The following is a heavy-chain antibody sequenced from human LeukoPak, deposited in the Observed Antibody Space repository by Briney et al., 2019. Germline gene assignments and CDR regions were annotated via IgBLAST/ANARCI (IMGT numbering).Heavy chain of an antibody. CDR3: ASANYYGFNYFDY. CDR1: GGSISSDDYY. J-gene: IGHJ4*02. CDR2: IYYSGST. V-gene: IGHV4-30-4*01. Sequence: SETLSLTCTVSGGSISSDDYYWSWIRQPPGKGLEWIGYIYYSGSTYYNPSLKSRITISVDTFKNEFSLKLTSVTAADTAVYYCASANYYGFNYFDYWGQGALVTVSS. D-gene: IGHD3-10*01.